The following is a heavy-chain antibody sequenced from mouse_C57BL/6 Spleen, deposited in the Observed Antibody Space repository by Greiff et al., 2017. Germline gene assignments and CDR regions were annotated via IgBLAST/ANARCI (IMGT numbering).Heavy chain of an antibody. D-gene: IGHD2-3*01. V-gene: IGHV1-5*01. CDR1: GYTFTSYW. CDR2: IYPGNSDT. Sequence: EVQLQQSGTVLARPGASVKMSCKTSGYTFTSYWMHWVKQRPGQGLEWIGAIYPGNSDTSYNQKFKGKAKLTAVTSASTAYMELSSLTNEDSAVYYCTRCYDGYYFDYWGQGTTLTVSS. J-gene: IGHJ2*01. CDR3: TRCYDGYYFDY.